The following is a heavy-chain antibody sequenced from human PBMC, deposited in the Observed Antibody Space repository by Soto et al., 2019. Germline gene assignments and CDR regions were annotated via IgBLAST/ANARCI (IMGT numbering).Heavy chain of an antibody. CDR3: ARAAVNTIFGVASPYYYYGMDV. CDR2: IYTSGST. V-gene: IGHV4-4*07. CDR1: GGSISSYY. Sequence: PSETLSLTCTVSGGSISSYYWSWIRQPAGKGLEWIGRIYTSGSTNYNPSLKSRVTMSVDTSKNQFSLKLSSVTAADTAVYYCARAAVNTIFGVASPYYYYGMDVWGQGTTVTVSS. D-gene: IGHD3-3*01. J-gene: IGHJ6*02.